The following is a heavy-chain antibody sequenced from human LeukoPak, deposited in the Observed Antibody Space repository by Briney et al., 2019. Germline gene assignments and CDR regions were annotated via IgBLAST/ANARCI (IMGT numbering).Heavy chain of an antibody. CDR1: GFTFSSYG. D-gene: IGHD4-17*01. CDR3: AKDLLGSWTHQRYGDGFDY. CDR2: IRYDGSNK. Sequence: PGGSLRLSCAASGFTFSSYGMHWVRQAPGKGLEWVAFIRYDGSNKYYADSVKGRFTISRDNSKNTLYLQMNSLRAEDTAVYYCAKDLLGSWTHQRYGDGFDYWGQGTLVTVSS. J-gene: IGHJ4*02. V-gene: IGHV3-30*02.